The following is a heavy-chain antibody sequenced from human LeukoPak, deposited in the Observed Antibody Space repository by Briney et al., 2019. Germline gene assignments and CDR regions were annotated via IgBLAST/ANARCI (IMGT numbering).Heavy chain of an antibody. D-gene: IGHD1-1*01. CDR2: IYPHTGGT. J-gene: IGHJ5*02. Sequence: ASVKVSCKASGYIFTAYYLHWVRQAPGRGLEWMGWIYPHTGGTKASQRCQGRVSMTRDTSITTAYIEISGLTSDDTAVYYCPREPGTATGSWGQGTLVIVSS. V-gene: IGHV1-2*02. CDR3: PREPGTATGS. CDR1: GYIFTAYY.